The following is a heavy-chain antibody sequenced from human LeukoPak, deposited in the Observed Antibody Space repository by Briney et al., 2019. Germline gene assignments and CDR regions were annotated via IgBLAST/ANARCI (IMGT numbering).Heavy chain of an antibody. J-gene: IGHJ5*02. CDR2: INHSGST. CDR1: GGSFSGYY. D-gene: IGHD4-17*01. V-gene: IGHV4-34*01. CDR3: ARTHTGYGDYITRFDP. Sequence: TSETLSLTCAVYGGSFSGYYWSWIRQPPGKGLEWIGEINHSGSTNYNPSLKGRVTISVDTSKNQFSLKLSSVTAADTAVYYCARTHTGYGDYITRFDPWGQGTLVTVSS.